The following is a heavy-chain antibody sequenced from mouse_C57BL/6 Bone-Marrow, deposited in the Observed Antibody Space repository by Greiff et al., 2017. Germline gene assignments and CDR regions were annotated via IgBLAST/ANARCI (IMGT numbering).Heavy chain of an antibody. CDR3: VRPIYYYGSSCAMDY. D-gene: IGHD1-1*01. CDR2: IDPANGNT. V-gene: IGHV14-3*01. J-gene: IGHJ4*01. Sequence: VQLQQYVAELVRPGASVKLSCTASGFNIKNTYMHWVKQRPEQGLEWIGRIDPANGNTKYAPKFQGKATITADTSSNTAYLQLSSLTSEDTAIYYCVRPIYYYGSSCAMDYWGQGTSVTVSS. CDR1: GFNIKNTY.